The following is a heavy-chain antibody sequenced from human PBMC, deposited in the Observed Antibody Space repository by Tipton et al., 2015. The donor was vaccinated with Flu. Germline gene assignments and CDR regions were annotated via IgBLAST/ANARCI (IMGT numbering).Heavy chain of an antibody. V-gene: IGHV1-69*15. D-gene: IGHD6-19*01. CDR1: GGTFSSYA. Sequence: QLVQSGAEVKKPGSSVKVSCKASGGTFSSYAISWVRQAPGQGLEWMGRIIPIFGTANYAQKFQGRVTITADESTSTAYMELSSLRSEDTAVYYCARDPMAPISSGWYVRATWFDYWGQGTLVTVSS. CDR2: IIPIFGTA. J-gene: IGHJ4*02. CDR3: ARDPMAPISSGWYVRATWFDY.